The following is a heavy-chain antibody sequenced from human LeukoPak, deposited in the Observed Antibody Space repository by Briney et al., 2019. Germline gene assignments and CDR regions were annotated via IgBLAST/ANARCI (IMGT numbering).Heavy chain of an antibody. V-gene: IGHV1-46*01. D-gene: IGHD6-13*01. CDR2: INPSGGST. J-gene: IGHJ4*02. CDR1: GYTFTDYY. Sequence: GASVKVSCKTSGYTFTDYYMHWVRQAPGQGLEWMGIINPSGGSTSYAQKFQGRVTMTRDMSTSTVYMELSSLRSEDTAVYYCARDLAADGRVPDYWGQGTLVTVSS. CDR3: ARDLAADGRVPDY.